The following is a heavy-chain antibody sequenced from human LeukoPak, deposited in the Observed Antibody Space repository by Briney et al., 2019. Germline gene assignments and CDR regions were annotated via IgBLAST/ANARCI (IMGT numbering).Heavy chain of an antibody. J-gene: IGHJ4*02. CDR2: IYFSGSI. CDR1: GDSVSSYY. CDR3: ARAAYGSGSYPLDY. Sequence: SETLSLTCVVSGDSVSSYYWSWIRQPAGEGLEWIGRIYFSGSINYNPSLKSRVTISVDTSNNQFSLELSSVTAADSAVYYCARAAYGSGSYPLDYWGQGTLVTVSS. D-gene: IGHD3-10*01. V-gene: IGHV4-4*07.